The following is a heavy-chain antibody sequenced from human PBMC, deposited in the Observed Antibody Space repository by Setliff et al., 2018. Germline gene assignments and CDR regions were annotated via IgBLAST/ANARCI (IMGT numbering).Heavy chain of an antibody. V-gene: IGHV1-69*13. CDR3: ARVRDCSGGICHRGFHHYMDV. J-gene: IGHJ6*03. D-gene: IGHD2-15*01. Sequence: SVKVSCKASGSTFSTYAINWVRQAPGQGLEWMGGIIPMFGTTNYARKFQGRVTITADESTITAYMELSSLRSEDTAVYYCARVRDCSGGICHRGFHHYMDVWGKGTTVTVSS. CDR1: GSTFSTYA. CDR2: IIPMFGTT.